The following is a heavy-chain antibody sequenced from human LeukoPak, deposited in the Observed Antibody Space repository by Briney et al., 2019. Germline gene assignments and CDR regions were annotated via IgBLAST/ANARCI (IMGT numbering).Heavy chain of an antibody. D-gene: IGHD6-13*01. Sequence: GGSLRLSCVASGFTVSTNYMTWVRQSPGKGLEWVSVIYNNDRTYYADSVKGRFTISRDNAKNSLYLQMNSLRAEDTAVYYCARIGAGSSRDYWGQGTLVTVSS. CDR2: IYNNDRT. CDR1: GFTVSTNY. CDR3: ARIGAGSSRDY. V-gene: IGHV3-53*01. J-gene: IGHJ4*02.